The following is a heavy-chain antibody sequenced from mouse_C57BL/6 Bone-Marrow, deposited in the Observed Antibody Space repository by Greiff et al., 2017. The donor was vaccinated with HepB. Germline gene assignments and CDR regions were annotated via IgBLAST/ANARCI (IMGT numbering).Heavy chain of an antibody. J-gene: IGHJ2*01. CDR2: IRLKSDNYAT. D-gene: IGHD1-1*01. CDR1: GFTFSNYW. V-gene: IGHV6-3*01. Sequence: DVQLQESGGGLVQPGGSMKLSCVASGFTFSNYWMNWVRQSPEKGLEWVAQIRLKSDNYATHYAESVKGRFTISRDDSKSSVYLQMNNLRAEDTGIYYCTLITTVVDYWGQGTTLTVSS. CDR3: TLITTVVDY.